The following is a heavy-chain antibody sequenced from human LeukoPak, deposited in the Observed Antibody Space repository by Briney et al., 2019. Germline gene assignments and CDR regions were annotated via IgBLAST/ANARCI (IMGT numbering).Heavy chain of an antibody. CDR3: ARDEVGVTTEFDY. Sequence: PGGSLRLSCAASGFTFSSYWMSWVRQAPGKGLEWVANIKQDGSEKYYVDSVKGRFTISRDNAKNSLYLQMNSLRVEDTAVYYCARDEVGVTTEFDYWGQGTLVTVSS. D-gene: IGHD1-26*01. CDR2: IKQDGSEK. J-gene: IGHJ4*02. V-gene: IGHV3-7*01. CDR1: GFTFSSYW.